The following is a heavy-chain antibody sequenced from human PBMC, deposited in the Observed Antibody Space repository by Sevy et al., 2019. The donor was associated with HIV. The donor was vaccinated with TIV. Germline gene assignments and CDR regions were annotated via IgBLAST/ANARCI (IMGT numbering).Heavy chain of an antibody. D-gene: IGHD3-22*01. Sequence: GGSLRLSCAVSGFTFSNYAMSWVRQAPGKGLEWVSAISGRDTGTFYADSVKGRFTISRDNSKNTLFLQMNRLRAEDTAVYYCAKDTIVVVGEALDIWGRGTMVTVSS. J-gene: IGHJ3*02. V-gene: IGHV3-23*01. CDR2: ISGRDTGT. CDR1: GFTFSNYA. CDR3: AKDTIVVVGEALDI.